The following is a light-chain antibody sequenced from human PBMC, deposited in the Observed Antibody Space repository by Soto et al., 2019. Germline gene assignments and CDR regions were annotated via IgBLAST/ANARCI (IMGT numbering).Light chain of an antibody. J-gene: IGLJ7*01. Sequence: QSVLTQPPSVSGAPGQRVTISFTGSTSNIGAGYDVHWYQRLPGKAPKVLIYARNNRPSGVPDRFSGSKSGTSASLAITGLQAEDEADYYGQSYDSSLSGSWVFGGGTQLTVL. V-gene: IGLV1-40*01. CDR2: ARN. CDR1: TSNIGAGYD. CDR3: QSYDSSLSGSWV.